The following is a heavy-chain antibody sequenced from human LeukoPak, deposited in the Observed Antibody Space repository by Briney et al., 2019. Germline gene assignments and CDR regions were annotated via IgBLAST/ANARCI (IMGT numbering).Heavy chain of an antibody. V-gene: IGHV1-8*01. CDR3: ARDGSGSYWAHYNWFDP. CDR2: MNPNSGNT. J-gene: IGHJ5*02. CDR1: GYTFTTYD. Sequence: ASVKVSCKASGYTFTTYDINWVRQATGQGLEWMGWMNPNSGNTGYAQKFQGRVTMTRNTSISTAYMELSSLRSGDTAVYYCARDGSGSYWAHYNWFDPWGQGTLVTVSS. D-gene: IGHD3-10*01.